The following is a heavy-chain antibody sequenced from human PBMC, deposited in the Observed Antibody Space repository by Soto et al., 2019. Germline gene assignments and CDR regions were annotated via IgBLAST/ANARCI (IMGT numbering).Heavy chain of an antibody. D-gene: IGHD5-12*01. V-gene: IGHV4-39*01. CDR1: GGSISSSSYY. Sequence: PSETLSLTCTVSGGSISSSSYYWGWIRQPPGKGLEWIGSIYYSGSTYYNPSLKSRVTISVDTSKNQFSLKLSSVTAADTAVYYCARLGDGYKAYYGMDVRGQGTMVTVSS. CDR2: IYYSGST. J-gene: IGHJ6*02. CDR3: ARLGDGYKAYYGMDV.